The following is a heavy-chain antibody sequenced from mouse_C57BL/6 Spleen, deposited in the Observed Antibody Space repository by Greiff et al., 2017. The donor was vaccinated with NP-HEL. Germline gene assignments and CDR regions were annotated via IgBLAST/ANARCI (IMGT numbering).Heavy chain of an antibody. J-gene: IGHJ1*03. CDR1: GYAFSSSW. D-gene: IGHD1-1*01. V-gene: IGHV1-82*01. CDR3: AREGNYYGSGYFDV. CDR2: IYPGDGDT. Sequence: QVQLQQSGPELVKPGASVKISCKASGYAFSSSWMNWVKQRPGKGLEWIGRIYPGDGDTNYNGKFKGKATLTADKSSSTAYMQLSSLTSEDSAVYFCAREGNYYGSGYFDVWGTGTTVTVSS.